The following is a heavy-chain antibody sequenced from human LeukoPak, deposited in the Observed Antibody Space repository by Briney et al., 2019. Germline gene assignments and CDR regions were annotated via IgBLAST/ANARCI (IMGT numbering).Heavy chain of an antibody. D-gene: IGHD3-22*01. CDR3: ARDSGSGYYEMAY. CDR1: GGTFSSYA. CDR2: IIPILGIA. Sequence: GASVKVSCKASGGTFSSYAISWVRQAPGQGLEWMGRIIPILGIANYAQKFQGRVTITADKSTSTAYMELSSLRSEDTAVYYCARDSGSGYYEMAYWGQGTLVTVSS. V-gene: IGHV1-69*04. J-gene: IGHJ4*02.